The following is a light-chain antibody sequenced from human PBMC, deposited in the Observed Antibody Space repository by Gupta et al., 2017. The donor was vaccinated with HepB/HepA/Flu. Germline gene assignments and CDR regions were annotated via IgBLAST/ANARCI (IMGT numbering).Light chain of an antibody. J-gene: IGLJ3*02. V-gene: IGLV1-36*01. CDR2: YDD. CDR1: WSNIGDNT. CDR3: AAWDDSLNGLV. Sequence: QSVVTQPPSVSEAPRQRVTISCSGSWSNIGDNTVNWYQQLPGKAPKLLIYYDDLLPSGVSDRCSGSKSGTSASLTIRGLQSEDESDYYCAAWDDSLNGLVFGGGTKLTVL.